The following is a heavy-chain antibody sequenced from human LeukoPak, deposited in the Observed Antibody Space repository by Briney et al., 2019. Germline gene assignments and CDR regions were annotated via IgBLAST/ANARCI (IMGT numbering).Heavy chain of an antibody. J-gene: IGHJ6*02. Sequence: SVTVSCKASGGTFSSYAISWVRQAPGQGLEWMGGIIPIFGTANYAQKFQGRVTITTDESTSTAYMELSSLRAEDTAVYYCARAGYSSGWYPVGVDGMDVWGQGTTVTVSS. D-gene: IGHD6-19*01. CDR3: ARAGYSSGWYPVGVDGMDV. CDR2: IIPIFGTA. V-gene: IGHV1-69*05. CDR1: GGTFSSYA.